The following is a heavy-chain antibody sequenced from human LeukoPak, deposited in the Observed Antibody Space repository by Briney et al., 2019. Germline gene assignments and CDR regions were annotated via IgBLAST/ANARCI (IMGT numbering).Heavy chain of an antibody. CDR1: GFTFSSYS. Sequence: GGSLRLSCAASGFTFSSYSMNWVRQAPGKGLEWVANIKQDGSEKYYVDSVKGRFTISRDNAKNSLYLQMNSLRAEDTAVYYCARSAHYYDSSGYYYVGGGDYWGQGTLVTVSS. J-gene: IGHJ4*02. V-gene: IGHV3-7*01. CDR2: IKQDGSEK. D-gene: IGHD3-22*01. CDR3: ARSAHYYDSSGYYYVGGGDY.